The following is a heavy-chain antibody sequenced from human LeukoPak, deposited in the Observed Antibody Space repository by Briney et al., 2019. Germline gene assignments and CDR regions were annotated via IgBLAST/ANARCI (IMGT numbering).Heavy chain of an antibody. CDR2: IYYSGST. CDR1: GGSISSYY. J-gene: IGHJ4*02. CDR3: ARDRYGDSVDY. V-gene: IGHV4-59*06. Sequence: SETLSLTCTVSGGSISSYYWSWIRQPPGKGLEWIGYIYYSGSTYYNPSLKSRVTISVDTSKNQFSLKLSSVTAADTAVYYCARDRYGDSVDYWGQGTLVTVSS. D-gene: IGHD4-17*01.